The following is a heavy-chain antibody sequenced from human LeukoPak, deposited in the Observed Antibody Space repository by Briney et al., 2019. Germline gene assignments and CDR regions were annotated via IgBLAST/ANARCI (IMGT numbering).Heavy chain of an antibody. D-gene: IGHD2-21*02. CDR1: GFTFRSHS. Sequence: GGSLRLSCGAYGFTFRSHSMHWVRQPPGKGLVWVSRISSDGSSTSYADSVKGRFTISRDNAKNTLYLQMNSLRAEDTAVYYCAGDLGGVTDYWGQGTLVTVSS. CDR3: AGDLGGVTDY. CDR2: ISSDGSST. V-gene: IGHV3-74*01. J-gene: IGHJ4*02.